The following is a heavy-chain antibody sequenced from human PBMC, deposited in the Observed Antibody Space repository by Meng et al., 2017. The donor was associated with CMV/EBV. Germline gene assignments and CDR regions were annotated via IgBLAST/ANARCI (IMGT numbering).Heavy chain of an antibody. CDR3: ARHKGASSSWRGGFDY. CDR1: GGSISSSSYY. Sequence: SETLSLTCTVSGGSISSSSYYWGWIRQPPGKGLEWIGSNYYSGSTYYNPSLKSRVTISVDTSKNQFSLKLSSVTAADTAVYYCARHKGASSSWRGGFDYWGQGTLVTVSS. CDR2: NYYSGST. J-gene: IGHJ4*02. V-gene: IGHV4-39*01. D-gene: IGHD6-13*01.